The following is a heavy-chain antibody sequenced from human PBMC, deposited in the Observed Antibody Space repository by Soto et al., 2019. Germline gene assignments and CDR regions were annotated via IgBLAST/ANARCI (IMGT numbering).Heavy chain of an antibody. J-gene: IGHJ4*02. CDR3: ARRSSGWYFDY. Sequence: EVQLLESGGGLVQPGGSLRLSFAASGFTFSSYAMSWVRQAPGKGLEWVSAISGSGGSTYYADSVKGRFTISRDNSKTTLYRQMNSLRAEDTAVYYCARRSSGWYFDYWGQGSLVTVSS. CDR2: ISGSGGST. D-gene: IGHD6-19*01. V-gene: IGHV3-23*01. CDR1: GFTFSSYA.